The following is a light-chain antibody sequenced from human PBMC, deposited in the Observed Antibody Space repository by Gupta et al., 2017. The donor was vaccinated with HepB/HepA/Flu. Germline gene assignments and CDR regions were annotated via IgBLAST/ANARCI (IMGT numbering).Light chain of an antibody. CDR3: QQYDSIPKT. V-gene: IGKV4-1*01. CDR1: QSGLSSSNKKNY. J-gene: IGKJ1*01. Sequence: DTAMTHSPYPLAVSLGARATINCKSSQSGLSSSNKKNYLAWYQQKRGQPPKLLIYWASTREVGVPDRLSGRGSATDFTLTISSLQAEDVAIYYCQQYDSIPKTFGQGTKVEIE. CDR2: WAS.